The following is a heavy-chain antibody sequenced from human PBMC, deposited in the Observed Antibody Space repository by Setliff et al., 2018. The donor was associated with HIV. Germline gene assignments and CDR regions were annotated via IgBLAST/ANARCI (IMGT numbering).Heavy chain of an antibody. Sequence: PSETLSLTCAVYGGSFSGHYWSWIRQPPGKGLEWIGEINHSGSTNYNPSLKSRVTISVDTSKNQFSLKLSFVTAADTAVYYCARVIGWNAPYFQHWGQGTLVTVSS. J-gene: IGHJ1*01. V-gene: IGHV4-34*01. CDR3: ARVIGWNAPYFQH. CDR2: INHSGST. CDR1: GGSFSGHY. D-gene: IGHD1-1*01.